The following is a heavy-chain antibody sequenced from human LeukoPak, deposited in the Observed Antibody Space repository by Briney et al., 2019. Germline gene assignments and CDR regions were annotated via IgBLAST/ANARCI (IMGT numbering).Heavy chain of an antibody. J-gene: IGHJ6*03. Sequence: SETLSLTCTVSGGSISSSSYYWGWIRQPPGKGLEWIGSIYYSGSLYYNPSLKSRVTISVDTSKNQFSLKLNSVTAADTAVYYCARSVEGYCSGGSCYSYSYYMDVWGKGTTVTVSS. V-gene: IGHV4-39*07. CDR2: IYYSGSL. CDR1: GGSISSSSYY. D-gene: IGHD2-15*01. CDR3: ARSVEGYCSGGSCYSYSYYMDV.